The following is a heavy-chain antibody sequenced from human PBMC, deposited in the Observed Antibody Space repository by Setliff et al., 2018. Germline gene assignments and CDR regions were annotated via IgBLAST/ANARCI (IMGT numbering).Heavy chain of an antibody. J-gene: IGHJ4*01. CDR1: GFSFSSYA. D-gene: IGHD3-3*01. Sequence: PGGSLRLSCAASGFSFSSYAMSWVRQAPGQGLEWVSSIIGSGISTYYADSVQGRFTISRDNHKNTLYLQMNSLRVEDTAIYYCAKSPHDFWSGRVFFDYWGLGILVTVSS. CDR3: AKSPHDFWSGRVFFDY. CDR2: IIGSGIST. V-gene: IGHV3-23*01.